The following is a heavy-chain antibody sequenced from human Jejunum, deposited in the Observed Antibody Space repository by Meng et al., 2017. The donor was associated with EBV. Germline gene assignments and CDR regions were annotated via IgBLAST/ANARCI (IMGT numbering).Heavy chain of an antibody. CDR1: GYTFTRYG. V-gene: IGHV1-18*01. CDR2: ITVYNGNT. J-gene: IGHJ4*01. D-gene: IGHD5-12*01. CDR3: ARDSSGYNANDKVSDY. Sequence: QVQLVQSGVEVKKPGASVKVYCKTSGYTFTRYGISWVRQAPGHGPEWMGWITVYNGNTNYAPRLQGRVTMTTDLSTSTAYMELRSLRSDDTAVYYCARDSSGYNANDKVSDYWGQGTLVTVSS.